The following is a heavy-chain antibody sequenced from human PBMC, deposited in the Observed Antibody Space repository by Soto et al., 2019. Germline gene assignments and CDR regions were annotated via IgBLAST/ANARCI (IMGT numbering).Heavy chain of an antibody. CDR1: GYTFTNYG. J-gene: IGHJ4*02. D-gene: IGHD1-26*01. V-gene: IGHV1-18*01. CDR2: VSAYNRNT. Sequence: VQLVQSGPEVKKPGASVRVSCKASGYTFTNYGITWVRQAPGQGLEWLGWVSAYNRNTNYAQKFEDRVTMTTDTSSNTAYLEVRSLRPVDTAFYFCARERQWEPLLYWGPGTLVTVSS. CDR3: ARERQWEPLLY.